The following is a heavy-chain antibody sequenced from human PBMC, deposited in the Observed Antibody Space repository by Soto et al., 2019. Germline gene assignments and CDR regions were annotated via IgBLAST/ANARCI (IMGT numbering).Heavy chain of an antibody. D-gene: IGHD2-15*01. V-gene: IGHV3-9*01. CDR3: AKEASIGYCSGGSCYSPFQH. CDR1: GFTFDDYA. Sequence: EVQLVESGGGLVQPGRSLRLSCAASGFTFDDYAMHWVRQAPGKGLEWVSGISWNSGSIGYADSVKGRFTISRDNAKNSLYLQMNRLRAEDTALYYCAKEASIGYCSGGSCYSPFQHWGQGTLVTVSS. CDR2: ISWNSGSI. J-gene: IGHJ1*01.